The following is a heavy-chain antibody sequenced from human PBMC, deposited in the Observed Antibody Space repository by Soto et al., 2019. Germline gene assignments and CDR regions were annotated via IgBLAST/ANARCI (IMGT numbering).Heavy chain of an antibody. CDR1: GGSFSSYT. Sequence: QVQLVQSGAEVKKPGSSVTVSCKASGGSFSSYTFSWVRRAPGRGLEWMGGIIPLFGTTNYAQRFQGRVTITADKSTSTAYMEVSSLKSEDTAVYYCVRGIRSGYSYGPIDSWGQGTLVTVSS. D-gene: IGHD5-18*01. J-gene: IGHJ4*02. CDR2: IIPLFGTT. V-gene: IGHV1-69*06. CDR3: VRGIRSGYSYGPIDS.